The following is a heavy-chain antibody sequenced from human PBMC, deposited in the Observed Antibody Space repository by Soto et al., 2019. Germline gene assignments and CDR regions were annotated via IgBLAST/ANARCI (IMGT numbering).Heavy chain of an antibody. CDR2: NYYSGIT. J-gene: IGHJ6*02. V-gene: IGHV4-31*11. CDR3: ARGSSIAGLYYGMDV. Sequence: SETLSLTCAVSGGSISSGDYYWTWIRQHPGKGLEWIGYNYYSGITYYNPSLKSRVTISLDTSKNQFSLKLSSVTAADTAVYYCARGSSIAGLYYGMDVWGQGTTVTV. CDR1: GGSISSGDYY. D-gene: IGHD6-6*01.